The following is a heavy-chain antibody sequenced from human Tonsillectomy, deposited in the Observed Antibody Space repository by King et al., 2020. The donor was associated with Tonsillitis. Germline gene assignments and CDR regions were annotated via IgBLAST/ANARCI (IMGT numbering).Heavy chain of an antibody. CDR2: FRGSGGST. V-gene: IGHV3-23*04. J-gene: IGHJ4*02. D-gene: IGHD3-10*01. CDR1: GFTFRSYA. Sequence: VQLVESGGGLVQPGGSLGLSCAASGFTFRSYAMSCVRPAPGKGLEWVAAFRGSGGSTYYTDSVKGRFTISRDNSKNTLYLQMNSLRAEDTAVYYCAKLGSFDYWGQGTLVTVSS. CDR3: AKLGSFDY.